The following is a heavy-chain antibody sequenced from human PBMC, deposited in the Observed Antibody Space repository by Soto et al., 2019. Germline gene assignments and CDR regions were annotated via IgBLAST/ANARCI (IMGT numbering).Heavy chain of an antibody. V-gene: IGHV3-33*01. CDR1: GFTFSSYG. Sequence: QVQLVESGGGVVQPGRSLRLSCAASGFTFSSYGMHWVRQAPGKGLEWVAVIWYDGSNKYYVDSVKGRFTISRDNSKNTLYLQMNSLRDEDTAVYYCARGGYCSSTSCYTYYYYGMDVWGQGTTVTVSS. CDR3: ARGGYCSSTSCYTYYYYGMDV. J-gene: IGHJ6*02. D-gene: IGHD2-2*02. CDR2: IWYDGSNK.